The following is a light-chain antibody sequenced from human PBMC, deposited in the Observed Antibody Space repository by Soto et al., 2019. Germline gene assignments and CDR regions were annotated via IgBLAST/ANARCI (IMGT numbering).Light chain of an antibody. J-gene: IGKJ5*01. CDR1: QSVGSNY. Sequence: EIVLTQSPGTLSLSPGERATLSCRASQSVGSNYLAWYQQTPGQAPRLLIHGASTRATGIPDRFSGSGSGTDFTLTLSRLESEDYAVYYCHQYASSPLTFGQGTRLEIK. CDR2: GAS. V-gene: IGKV3-20*01. CDR3: HQYASSPLT.